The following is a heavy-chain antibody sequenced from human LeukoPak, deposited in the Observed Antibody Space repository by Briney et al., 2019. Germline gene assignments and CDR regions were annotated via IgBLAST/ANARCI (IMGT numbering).Heavy chain of an antibody. CDR1: GGSISSGGYY. J-gene: IGHJ4*02. CDR3: ARVAPPRYCSSTSCSVDY. V-gene: IGHV4-30-2*01. D-gene: IGHD2-2*01. Sequence: SETLSLTCTVSGGSISSGGYYWSWIRQPPGKGLEWIGYIYHSGSTYYNPSLKSRVTISVDRSKNQFSLKLSSVTAADTAVYYCARVAPPRYCSSTSCSVDYWGQGTLVTVSS. CDR2: IYHSGST.